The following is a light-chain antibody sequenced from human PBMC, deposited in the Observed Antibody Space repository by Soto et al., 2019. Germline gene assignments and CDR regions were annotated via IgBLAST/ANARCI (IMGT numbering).Light chain of an antibody. V-gene: IGKV3-20*01. CDR1: QSLSSSY. Sequence: EIVLTQSSDTLSFSPGDRVTLSCRASQSLSSSYLAWYQQKPGQAPRLLIYGASSRATGIPDRFSGSGSGTDFTLTISRLEPEDFAMYYCQQYGSSPALTFGGGTKVEIE. J-gene: IGKJ4*01. CDR3: QQYGSSPALT. CDR2: GAS.